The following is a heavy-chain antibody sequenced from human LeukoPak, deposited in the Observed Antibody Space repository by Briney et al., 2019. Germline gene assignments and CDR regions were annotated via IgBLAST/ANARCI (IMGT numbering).Heavy chain of an antibody. V-gene: IGHV1-2*02. CDR3: ACAERISSSWYPTFDY. Sequence: GASVKVSCKASGYTFTGYYMHWVRQAPGQGLEWMGWINPNSGGTNYAQKFQGRVTMTRDTSISTAYMELSRLRSDDTAVYYCACAERISSSWYPTFDYWGQGTLVTVSS. D-gene: IGHD6-13*01. CDR2: INPNSGGT. J-gene: IGHJ4*02. CDR1: GYTFTGYY.